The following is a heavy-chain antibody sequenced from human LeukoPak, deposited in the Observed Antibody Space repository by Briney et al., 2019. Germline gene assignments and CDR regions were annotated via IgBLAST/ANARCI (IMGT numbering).Heavy chain of an antibody. CDR1: GFTFSSNA. CDR3: VRGLSGYASSLGY. CDR2: ITFSGSST. J-gene: IGHJ4*02. V-gene: IGHV3-23*01. Sequence: GGSLRLSCVASGFTFSSNAMSWVRQAPGMGPDWVSSITFSGSSTNYADSVKGRFTISRDNAKNTVYLQMNSLRVEDTAVYYCVRGLSGYASSLGYWGQGTLVTVSS. D-gene: IGHD2-2*01.